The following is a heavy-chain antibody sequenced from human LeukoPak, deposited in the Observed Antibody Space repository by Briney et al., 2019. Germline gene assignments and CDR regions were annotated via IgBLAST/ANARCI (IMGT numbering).Heavy chain of an antibody. CDR1: GFTFDDYG. J-gene: IGHJ4*02. V-gene: IGHV3-20*04. D-gene: IGHD5-12*01. CDR3: ARGMGTDIVATVDY. CDR2: INWNGGST. Sequence: GGSLRLSCATSGFTFDDYGMSWVRQAPGKGLEWVSGINWNGGSTGYADSVKGRFTISRDNAKNSLYLQMNSLRAEDTALYYCARGMGTDIVATVDYWGQGTLVTVSS.